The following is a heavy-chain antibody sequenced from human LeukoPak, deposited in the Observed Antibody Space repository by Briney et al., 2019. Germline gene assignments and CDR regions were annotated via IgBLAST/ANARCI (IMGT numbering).Heavy chain of an antibody. Sequence: SETLSLTCAVYGGSFSGYYWSWIRQPPGKGLEWIGEINHSGSTNYNPSLKSRVTISVDTSKNQFSLKLSSVTAADTAVYYCARTHYDFWSGYYNYWGQGTLVTVSS. CDR3: ARTHYDFWSGYYNY. CDR2: INHSGST. V-gene: IGHV4-34*01. D-gene: IGHD3-3*01. CDR1: GGSFSGYY. J-gene: IGHJ4*02.